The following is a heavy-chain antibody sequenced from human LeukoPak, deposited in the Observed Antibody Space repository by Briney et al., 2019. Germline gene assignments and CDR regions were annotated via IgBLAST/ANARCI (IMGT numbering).Heavy chain of an antibody. CDR2: IYHSGRT. V-gene: IGHV4-38-2*02. CDR3: ARSPGGALNWFDP. Sequence: SETLSLTCTVSGYSISSGYYWGWIRQPPGKGLEWIGSIYHSGRTFYNPSLKSRVTISVDTSKNQFSLKLSSVTAADTAVYYCARSPGGALNWFDPWGQGTLVTVSS. J-gene: IGHJ5*02. CDR1: GYSISSGYY. D-gene: IGHD1-1*01.